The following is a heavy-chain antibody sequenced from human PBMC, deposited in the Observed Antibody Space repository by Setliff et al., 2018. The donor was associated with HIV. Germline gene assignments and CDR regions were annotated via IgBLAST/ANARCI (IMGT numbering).Heavy chain of an antibody. Sequence: SETLSLTCVVSGYSISSSYWWGWIRQPPGKGLEWIGWIGYIYKGGSTYYNPSLKSRVTMSEDTSKNQFSLKLGSVTAVDTAVYYCARSALWFGEADWYFDLWGRGTLVTVSS. CDR1: GYSISSSYW. CDR2: IYKGGST. J-gene: IGHJ2*01. D-gene: IGHD3-10*01. V-gene: IGHV4-28*01. CDR3: ARSALWFGEADWYFDL.